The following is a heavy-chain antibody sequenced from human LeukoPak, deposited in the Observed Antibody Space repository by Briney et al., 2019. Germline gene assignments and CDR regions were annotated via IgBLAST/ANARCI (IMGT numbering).Heavy chain of an antibody. D-gene: IGHD6-6*01. V-gene: IGHV4-59*12. CDR3: ARASGFS. J-gene: IGHJ5*02. CDR2: IYYSGTT. CDR1: GGSISGYY. Sequence: SETLSLTCTVSGGSISGYYWTWIRQPPGKGLEWIGYIYYSGTTNYNPSLKSRVTMSVDTSKSQFSLKLSSVTAADTAVYYCARASGFSWGQGILVTVSS.